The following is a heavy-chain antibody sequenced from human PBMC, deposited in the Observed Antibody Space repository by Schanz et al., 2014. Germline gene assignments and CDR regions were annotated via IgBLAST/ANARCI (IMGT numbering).Heavy chain of an antibody. CDR1: GFAFSSYS. D-gene: IGHD3-9*01. J-gene: IGHJ4*02. Sequence: VQLVESGGGLIQPGGSLRLSCTASGFAFSSYSMNWVRQAPGKGLEWVSYISSSGTTIYYADSVKGRFTISRDNAKNSLFLQMNSLRVEDTAVYYCAKQIHYDILTVTRNWGQGTLVTVSS. V-gene: IGHV3-48*01. CDR2: ISSSGTTI. CDR3: AKQIHYDILTVTRN.